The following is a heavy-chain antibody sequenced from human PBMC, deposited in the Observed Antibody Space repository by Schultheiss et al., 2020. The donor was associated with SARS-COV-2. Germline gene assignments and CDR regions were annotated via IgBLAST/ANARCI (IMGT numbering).Heavy chain of an antibody. CDR3: ARERDGFYYYGMDV. D-gene: IGHD5-24*01. V-gene: IGHV3-30*01. Sequence: SCKASGGTFSSYAIHWVRQAPGKGLEWVAVVSNDGSNKYYADSVKGRFTISRDNSKNTLYLQMNSLRAEDTAVYYCARERDGFYYYGMDVWGQGTTVTVSS. J-gene: IGHJ6*02. CDR1: GGTFSSYA. CDR2: VSNDGSNK.